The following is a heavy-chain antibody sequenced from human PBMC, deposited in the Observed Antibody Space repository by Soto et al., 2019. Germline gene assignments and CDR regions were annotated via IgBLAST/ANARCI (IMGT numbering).Heavy chain of an antibody. CDR3: ARSITGTVSYYYGMDV. J-gene: IGHJ6*02. CDR2: IIPIFATA. D-gene: IGHD1-20*01. V-gene: IGHV1-69*12. Sequence: QVQLVQSGAEVKKPGSSVKVSCKASGGTCSSYAISWVRQAPGQGLEWMGGIIPIFATADYAQKFQGRVTITADESTSTAYMELSSLRSEDTAVYYCARSITGTVSYYYGMDVWGQGTTVTVSS. CDR1: GGTCSSYA.